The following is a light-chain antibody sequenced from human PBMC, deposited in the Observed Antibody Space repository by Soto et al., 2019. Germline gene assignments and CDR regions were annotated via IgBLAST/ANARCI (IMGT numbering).Light chain of an antibody. J-gene: IGLJ3*02. CDR1: SGDVGNYDL. CDR2: EVS. Sequence: QSALTQPASVSGSPGQSITISCTGSSGDVGNYDLVSWYQQIPGKAPQLILFEVSRRPSRVSDRFSGSKSGNTASLTISGLQAEDEGDFYCCSYAGGGAWVFGGGTQLTVL. CDR3: CSYAGGGAWV. V-gene: IGLV2-23*02.